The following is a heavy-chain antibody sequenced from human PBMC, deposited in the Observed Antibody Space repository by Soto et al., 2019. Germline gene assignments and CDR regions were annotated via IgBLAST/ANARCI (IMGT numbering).Heavy chain of an antibody. V-gene: IGHV3-7*03. CDR2: ISPDGSER. CDR1: GFIFHDFW. Sequence: ESGGGFVQPGGSRRLSCAISGFIFHDFWMTWIRQTPGKGLEWVATISPDGSERYYADSLKDRFTVSRDNFRKSLYLQMISLKAEDTALYYCVRARIDYWGRGTLISVS. J-gene: IGHJ4*02. CDR3: VRARIDY.